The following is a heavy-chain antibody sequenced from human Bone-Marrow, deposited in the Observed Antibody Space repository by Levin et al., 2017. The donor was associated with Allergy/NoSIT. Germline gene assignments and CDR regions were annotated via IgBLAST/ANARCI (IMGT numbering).Heavy chain of an antibody. CDR1: GFTFSNYG. V-gene: IGHV3-7*01. J-gene: IGHJ4*02. CDR2: IKQDGTEK. CDR3: ARKYSSSWCVDY. D-gene: IGHD6-6*01. Sequence: GGSLRLSCAASGFTFSNYGMTWVRQAPGKGLEWVANIKQDGTEKNYVDSVKGRFTISRDNANNALHLQMSSLRVEDTAVYFCARKYSSSWCVDYWGRG.